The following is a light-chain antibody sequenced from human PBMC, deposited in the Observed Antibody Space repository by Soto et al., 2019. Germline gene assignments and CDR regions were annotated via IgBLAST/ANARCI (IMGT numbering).Light chain of an antibody. Sequence: DIQMTQSPSSLSASVGDRVTITCRASQSISSCLNWYQQKPGKAPKLLIYGASNLQSGVPSRFSGSESGTDFLLTISSLQPEDFATYYCQQIYAAPVTFGQGTKVEIK. J-gene: IGKJ1*01. V-gene: IGKV1-39*01. CDR2: GAS. CDR1: QSISSC. CDR3: QQIYAAPVT.